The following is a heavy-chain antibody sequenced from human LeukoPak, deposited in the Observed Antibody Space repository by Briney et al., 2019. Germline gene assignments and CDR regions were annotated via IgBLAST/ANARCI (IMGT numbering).Heavy chain of an antibody. CDR1: GFTFSNHW. Sequence: PGGSLRLSCAASGFTFSNHWMTWVRQAPGKGLEWVAHINQDGSEEHYMDSVKARFTISRDNAKNSLSLQMNSLRAEDTAVYYCVRDGGVSGYDLLDYWGRGTLVTVSS. J-gene: IGHJ4*02. V-gene: IGHV3-7*01. CDR2: INQDGSEE. CDR3: VRDGGVSGYDLLDY. D-gene: IGHD5-12*01.